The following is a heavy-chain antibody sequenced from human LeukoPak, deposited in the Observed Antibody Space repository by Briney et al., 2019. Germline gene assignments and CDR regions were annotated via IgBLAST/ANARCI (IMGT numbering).Heavy chain of an antibody. D-gene: IGHD6-19*01. CDR3: ARDNKGPYSSGWTNGAFDI. V-gene: IGHV1-46*01. CDR2: INPSGGST. Sequence: GASVKVSCKASGGTFSSYAISWVRQAPGQGLEWMGIINPSGGSTSYAQKFQGRVTMTRDTSTSTVYMELSSLRSEDTAVYYCARDNKGPYSSGWTNGAFDIWGQGTMVTVSS. J-gene: IGHJ3*02. CDR1: GGTFSSYA.